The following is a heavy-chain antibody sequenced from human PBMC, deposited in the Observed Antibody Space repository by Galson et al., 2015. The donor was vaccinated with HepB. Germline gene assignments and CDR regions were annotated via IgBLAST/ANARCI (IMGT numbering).Heavy chain of an antibody. CDR3: AHMAGLHTYYDFWSGYSDVNWFDP. V-gene: IGHV2-5*02. D-gene: IGHD3-3*01. CDR1: GFSLSTSGVG. J-gene: IGHJ5*02. Sequence: PALVKPTQTLTLTCTFSGFSLSTSGVGVGWIRQPPGKALEWLALIYWDDDKRYSPSLKSRLTITKDTSKNQVVLTMTNMDPVDTATYYCAHMAGLHTYYDFWSGYSDVNWFDPWGQGTLVTVSS. CDR2: IYWDDDK.